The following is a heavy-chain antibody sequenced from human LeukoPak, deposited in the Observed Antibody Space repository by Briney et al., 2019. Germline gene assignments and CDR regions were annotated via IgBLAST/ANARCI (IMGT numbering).Heavy chain of an antibody. Sequence: PSDTLSLTCTVSGGSISSYYWSWIRQPAGKGLEWIGRIYTSGSTNYNPSLKSRVTMSVDTSKNQFSLKLSSVTAADTAIYYRARDTGRTPFAYWDQGTLLTVSS. V-gene: IGHV4-4*07. J-gene: IGHJ4*02. D-gene: IGHD2-2*01. CDR3: ARDTGRTPFAY. CDR1: GGSISSYY. CDR2: IYTSGST.